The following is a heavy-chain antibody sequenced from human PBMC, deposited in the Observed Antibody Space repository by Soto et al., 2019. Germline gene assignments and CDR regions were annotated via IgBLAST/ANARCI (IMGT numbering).Heavy chain of an antibody. V-gene: IGHV1-69*06. CDR2: IIPIFGTA. CDR3: ARGGGDSSGYFYGQ. D-gene: IGHD3-22*01. CDR1: GGTFSSYA. Sequence: QVQLVQSGAEVKKPGSSVKVSCKASGGTFSSYAISWVRQAPGQGLEWMGGIIPIFGTANYAQKFQGRVMITADKSTSTAYMELSSLRSEDTAVYYCARGGGDSSGYFYGQWGQGTLVTVSS. J-gene: IGHJ4*02.